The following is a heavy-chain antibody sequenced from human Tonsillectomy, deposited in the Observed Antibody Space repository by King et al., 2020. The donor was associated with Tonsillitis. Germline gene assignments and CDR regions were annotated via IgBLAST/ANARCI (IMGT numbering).Heavy chain of an antibody. J-gene: IGHJ4*02. D-gene: IGHD3-22*01. V-gene: IGHV4-39*01. CDR1: GGSISSSSYY. Sequence: QLQESGPGLVKPSETLSLTCTVSGGSISSSSYYWGWIRQPPGKGLEWIGSIYYSGSTYYNPSLKSRVTISVDTSKNQFSLKLSSVTAADTAVYYCARYVVVRDYYLDYWGQGTLVTVSS. CDR2: IYYSGST. CDR3: ARYVVVRDYYLDY.